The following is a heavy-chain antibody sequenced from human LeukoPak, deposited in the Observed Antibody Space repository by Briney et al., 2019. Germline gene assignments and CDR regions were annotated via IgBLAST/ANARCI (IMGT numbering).Heavy chain of an antibody. CDR3: ASQGY. Sequence: PSETLSLTCTVSGGSVSSHSWSWIRQPPGKGLEWIGYMHYSGSTEYNPSLKSRVTISVDTPKNQLSLKLSSVTAADTAVYYCASQGYWGQGTLVTVSS. V-gene: IGHV4-59*02. CDR2: MHYSGST. CDR1: GGSVSSHS. J-gene: IGHJ4*02.